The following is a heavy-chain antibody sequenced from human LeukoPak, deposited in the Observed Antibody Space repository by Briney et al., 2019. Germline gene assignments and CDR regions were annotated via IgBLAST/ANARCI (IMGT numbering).Heavy chain of an antibody. J-gene: IGHJ4*02. Sequence: GGSLRLSCAASGFTFINYAMSWVRQAPGKGREWVSVISGSGGSTYYSDSVKGQFTIFRDNSKNTVYLQMNSLRADDTAVYYCAKGDTGMVRRYYFDYWGQGTLVTVSS. CDR1: GFTFINYA. D-gene: IGHD5-18*01. CDR2: ISGSGGST. CDR3: AKGDTGMVRRYYFDY. V-gene: IGHV3-23*01.